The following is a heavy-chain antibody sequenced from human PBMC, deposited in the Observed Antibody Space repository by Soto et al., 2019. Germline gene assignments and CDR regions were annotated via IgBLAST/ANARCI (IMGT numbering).Heavy chain of an antibody. V-gene: IGHV3-7*03. J-gene: IGHJ3*02. D-gene: IGHD3-3*01. CDR2: IKQDGGEK. Sequence: EMQLVESGGGLVQRGGSLRLSCAASGFMFSNYWMTWVRQAPGKGLEWVANIKQDGGEKNYVDSVKGRFSISRNNDDRLLYLQMNSLRAEDTAVYFCTRDFSPRDSGAYYDGFDIWGQGTMVTVSS. CDR3: TRDFSPRDSGAYYDGFDI. CDR1: GFMFSNYW.